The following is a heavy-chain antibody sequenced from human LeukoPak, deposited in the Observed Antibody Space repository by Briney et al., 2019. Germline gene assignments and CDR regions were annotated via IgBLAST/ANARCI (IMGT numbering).Heavy chain of an antibody. Sequence: SETLPLTCTVSGGSISSYYWSWIRQPPGKGLEWIGYIYYSGSTNYSPSLKSRVTISVDTSKNQFFLKLSSVTAADTAVYYCARDSPLYYFDYWGQGTLVTVSS. CDR1: GGSISSYY. V-gene: IGHV4-59*01. CDR2: IYYSGST. CDR3: ARDSPLYYFDY. J-gene: IGHJ4*02.